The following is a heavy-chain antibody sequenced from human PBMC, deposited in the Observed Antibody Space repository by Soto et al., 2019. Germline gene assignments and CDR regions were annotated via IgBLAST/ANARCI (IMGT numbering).Heavy chain of an antibody. CDR1: GLNFDDFA. J-gene: IGHJ4*02. CDR2: ITWNSRVL. D-gene: IGHD3-3*01. CDR3: AKGRYDFWSPYYFDS. V-gene: IGHV3-9*01. Sequence: LRLSCVGTGLNFDDFAMHWVRQAPGKGLEWVSGITWNSRVLAYADSVKGRFTISRDNARNSLYLQMDSLRDEDTALYYCAKGRYDFWSPYYFDSWGQGTLVTVSS.